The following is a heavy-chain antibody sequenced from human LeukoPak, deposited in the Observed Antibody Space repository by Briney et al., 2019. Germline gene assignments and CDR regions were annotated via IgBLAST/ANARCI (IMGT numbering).Heavy chain of an antibody. CDR1: GFTFSSYA. CDR3: AKDGGVEDYYGSGSYGSFDY. Sequence: GGSLRLSCAASGFTFSSYAMSWVSQAPGKGLEWVSAISGSGGSTYYADSVKGRFTISRDNSKNTLYLQMNSLRAEDTAVYYCAKDGGVEDYYGSGSYGSFDYWGQGTLVTVSS. D-gene: IGHD3-10*01. J-gene: IGHJ4*02. CDR2: ISGSGGST. V-gene: IGHV3-23*01.